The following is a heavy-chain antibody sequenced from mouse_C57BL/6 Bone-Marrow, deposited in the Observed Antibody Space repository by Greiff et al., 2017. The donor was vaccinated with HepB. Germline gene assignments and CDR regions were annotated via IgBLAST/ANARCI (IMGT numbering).Heavy chain of an antibody. D-gene: IGHD2-5*01. J-gene: IGHJ1*03. CDR1: GFSLTSYG. CDR3: ARKGGPYSNYPFYWYFDV. CDR2: IWSGGST. Sequence: VQLQQSGPGLVQPSQSLSITCTVSGFSLTSYGVHWVRQSPGKGLEWLGVIWSGGSTDYNAAFISRLSISKDNSKSQVFFKMNSLQADDTAIYYCARKGGPYSNYPFYWYFDVWGTGTTVTVSS. V-gene: IGHV2-2*01.